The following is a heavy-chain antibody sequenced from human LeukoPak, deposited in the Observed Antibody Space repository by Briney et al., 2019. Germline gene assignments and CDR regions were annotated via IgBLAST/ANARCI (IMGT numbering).Heavy chain of an antibody. V-gene: IGHV1-46*01. D-gene: IGHD6-6*01. CDR1: GCTFTSYY. CDR3: ARPYSSSSPWDWFDP. J-gene: IGHJ5*02. Sequence: GSSVKVSCKASGCTFTSYYMNWVLQAPGQGLEWIGIINPSGGSTSYAQKFQGRVTMTRDTSTSTVYMELSSLRSEDTAVYYCARPYSSSSPWDWFDPWGQGTLVTVSS. CDR2: INPSGGST.